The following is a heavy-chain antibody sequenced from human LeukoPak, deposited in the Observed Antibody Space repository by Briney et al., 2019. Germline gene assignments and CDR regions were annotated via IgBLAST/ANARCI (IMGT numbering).Heavy chain of an antibody. CDR1: GFTFSSYS. V-gene: IGHV3-21*01. Sequence: PGGSLRLSCAASGFTFSSYSMNWVRQAPGKGLEWVSSISSSSSYIYYADSVKGRFTISRDNAKNSLYLQMNSLRAEDTAVYYCARAPYSYGPFDYWGQGTLVTVSS. CDR2: ISSSSSYI. D-gene: IGHD5-18*01. CDR3: ARAPYSYGPFDY. J-gene: IGHJ4*02.